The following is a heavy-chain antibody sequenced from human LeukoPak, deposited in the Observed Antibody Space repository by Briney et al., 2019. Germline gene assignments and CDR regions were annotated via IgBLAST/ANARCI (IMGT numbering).Heavy chain of an antibody. J-gene: IGHJ4*02. CDR3: ARDRRHRDYGSGSLDY. CDR1: GFTFSSYE. Sequence: PGGSLRLSCVASGFTFSSYEMNWVRQAPGKGLEWVSYISNSGSTMYYADSVKGRFTISRDNAKNSLYLQMNSLRAEDTAVYYCARDRRHRDYGSGSLDYWGQGALVTVSS. V-gene: IGHV3-48*03. CDR2: ISNSGSTM. D-gene: IGHD3-10*01.